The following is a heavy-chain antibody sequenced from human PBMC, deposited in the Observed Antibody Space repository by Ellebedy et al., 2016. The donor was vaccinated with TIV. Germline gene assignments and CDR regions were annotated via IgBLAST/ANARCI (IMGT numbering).Heavy chain of an antibody. D-gene: IGHD3-16*01. CDR2: IRYDGSNK. V-gene: IGHV3-30*02. CDR3: AKDYLGLRVPRGGMDY. CDR1: GFTFSSYG. Sequence: GESLKISCAASGFTFSSYGMHWVRQAPGKGLEWVAFIRYDGSNKYYADSVKGRFTISRDNSKNTLYLQMNSLRAEDTAVYYCAKDYLGLRVPRGGMDYWGQGTLVTVSS. J-gene: IGHJ4*02.